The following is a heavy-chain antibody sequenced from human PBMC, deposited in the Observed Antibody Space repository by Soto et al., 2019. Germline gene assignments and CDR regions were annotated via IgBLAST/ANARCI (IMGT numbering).Heavy chain of an antibody. CDR3: ARGDSTDCSNGVCSFFYNHDMDV. J-gene: IGHJ6*02. CDR1: GYSFTDYH. Sequence: ASVKVSCKASGYSFTDYHIHWVRQAPGQGLEWLGRINPKSGGTSTAQKFQGWVTMTTDPSISTASMGLTRLTSDDTAIYYCARGDSTDCSNGVCSFFYNHDMDVWGQGTTGTVSS. V-gene: IGHV1-2*04. D-gene: IGHD2-8*01. CDR2: INPKSGGT.